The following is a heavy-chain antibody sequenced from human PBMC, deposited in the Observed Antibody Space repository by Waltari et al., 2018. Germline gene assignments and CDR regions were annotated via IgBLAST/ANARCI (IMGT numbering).Heavy chain of an antibody. J-gene: IGHJ4*02. V-gene: IGHV3-7*04. CDR1: GFTFSLFW. CDR3: VRGSRGWSGIDY. Sequence: EVQLVESGGDLVQPGGSLRLSCAASGFTFSLFWMTWLRQVPGKGLEWVANINDDGSAEVYGDSVRGRFSISRDRDKNTLSLQMNSLEVDDTAIYYCVRGSRGWSGIDYWGQGALVIVSS. D-gene: IGHD6-19*01. CDR2: INDDGSAE.